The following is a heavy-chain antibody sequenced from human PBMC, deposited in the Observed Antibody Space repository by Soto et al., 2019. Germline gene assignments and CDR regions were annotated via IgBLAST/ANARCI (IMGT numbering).Heavy chain of an antibody. D-gene: IGHD6-13*01. J-gene: IGHJ4*02. CDR1: GGSISSYY. CDR2: IYYSGST. V-gene: IGHV4-59*01. Sequence: QVQLQESGPGLVKPSETLSLICTVSGGSISSYYWSWIRQPPGKGLEWIGYIYYSGSTNYNPSLKSRVTISAETSKNQISLKLSSVTAADTAVYYCARGLVVTGYSSSLPFDYWGQGTLVTVSS. CDR3: ARGLVVTGYSSSLPFDY.